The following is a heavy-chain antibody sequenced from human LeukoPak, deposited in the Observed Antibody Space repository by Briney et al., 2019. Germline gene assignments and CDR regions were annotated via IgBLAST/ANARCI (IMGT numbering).Heavy chain of an antibody. CDR2: INTNSGGT. CDR1: GYAFTGYY. J-gene: IGHJ4*02. V-gene: IGHV1-2*06. D-gene: IGHD6-19*01. Sequence: ASVKVSCKASGYAFTGYYMHWVRQAPGQGLEWVGRINTNSGGTNYAQKFQGRVTMTRDTSISTAYMELSRLRSDDTAVYYCARDGGAGWSAFDYWGQGTLVTVSS. CDR3: ARDGGAGWSAFDY.